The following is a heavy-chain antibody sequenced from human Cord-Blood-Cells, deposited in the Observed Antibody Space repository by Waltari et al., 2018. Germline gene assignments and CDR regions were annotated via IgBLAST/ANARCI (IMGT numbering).Heavy chain of an antibody. Sequence: AQLVLSAAEVKTPGASVKDSGKVSGYTLPEFSMHRVRQAPGNGLEWMGGFDPEDGETIYAQKFQGRVTMTEDTSTDTAYMELSSLRSEDTAVYYCATDGDGYNNFDYWGQGTLVTVSS. CDR1: GYTLPEFS. CDR3: ATDGDGYNNFDY. CDR2: FDPEDGET. D-gene: IGHD5-12*01. V-gene: IGHV1-24*01. J-gene: IGHJ4*02.